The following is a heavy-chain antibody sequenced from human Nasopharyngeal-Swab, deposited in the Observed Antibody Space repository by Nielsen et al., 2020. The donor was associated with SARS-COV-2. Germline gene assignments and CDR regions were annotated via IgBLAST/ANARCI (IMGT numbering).Heavy chain of an antibody. J-gene: IGHJ6*02. D-gene: IGHD6-13*01. Sequence: WIREPPGKALEWLAHIFSIDEKTSRTSLRNRLSISKDTSKNQVVLVMTNVDPEDTGTYYCARINGQQILLQYYYYVFDFWGQGTTVTVSS. CDR2: IFSIDEK. CDR3: ARINGQQILLQYYYYVFDF. V-gene: IGHV2-26*01.